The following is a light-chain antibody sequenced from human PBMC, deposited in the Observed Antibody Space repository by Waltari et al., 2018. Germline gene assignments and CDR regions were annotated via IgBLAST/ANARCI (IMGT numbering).Light chain of an antibody. Sequence: TQDPAVSVAMGQTVRITCQGDSLRSYYASWYQQRPGQAPKLVMYDKTSRPSGVPDRFSGSSSDDTASLTITGAQAEDEAYYYCHSRDASGSGGAFGGGTKLTVL. J-gene: IGLJ2*01. CDR3: HSRDASGSGGA. V-gene: IGLV3-19*01. CDR1: SLRSYY. CDR2: DKT.